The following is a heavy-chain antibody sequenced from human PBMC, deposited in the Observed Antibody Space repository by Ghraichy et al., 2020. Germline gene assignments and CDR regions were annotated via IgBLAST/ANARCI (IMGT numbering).Heavy chain of an antibody. J-gene: IGHJ3*01. Sequence: SETLSLTCTVSGGSINSYYWSWIRQSPGKGLEWIGYIHYTGSTNYNPSLRSRGTMSVDTSKNQFSQKLSSVTATDTAIYYCPSYRHWGGHCYVGFDFWGHGTMVTVS. CDR2: IHYTGST. CDR1: GGSINSYY. V-gene: IGHV4-59*08. CDR3: PSYRHWGGHCYVGFDF. D-gene: IGHD2-21*02.